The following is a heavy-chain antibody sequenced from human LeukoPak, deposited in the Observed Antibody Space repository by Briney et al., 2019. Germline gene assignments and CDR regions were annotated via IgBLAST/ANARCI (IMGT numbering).Heavy chain of an antibody. CDR1: GFTFSSYS. Sequence: GGSLRLSCAASGFTFSSYSMNWVRQAPGKGLEWVSYISSIGSTLYYADSVKGRFTISRDNAKNSLYLQMNSLRAEDTAVYYCARAPSIYNWYFDLWGRATLVTVSS. J-gene: IGHJ2*01. CDR3: ARAPSIYNWYFDL. V-gene: IGHV3-48*04. D-gene: IGHD5-24*01. CDR2: ISSIGSTL.